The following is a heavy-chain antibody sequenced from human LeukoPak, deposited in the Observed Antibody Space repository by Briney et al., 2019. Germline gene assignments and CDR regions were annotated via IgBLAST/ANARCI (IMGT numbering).Heavy chain of an antibody. Sequence: PGGSLRLSCAASGFTFSSYAMHWVRQAPGKGLEYVSAISSNGGSTYYANSVKGRFTISRDNSKNTLYLQMGSLRAEDMAVYYCAKTCGYCSAGRAFDIWGQGTMVTVSS. J-gene: IGHJ3*02. CDR1: GFTFSSYA. CDR2: ISSNGGST. CDR3: AKTCGYCSAGRAFDI. D-gene: IGHD2-15*01. V-gene: IGHV3-64*01.